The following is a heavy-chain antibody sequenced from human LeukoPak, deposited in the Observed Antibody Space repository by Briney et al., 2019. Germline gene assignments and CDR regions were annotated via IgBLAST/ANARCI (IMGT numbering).Heavy chain of an antibody. CDR1: GGSFSGYY. CDR2: INHSGST. CDR3: ARGRYCSSTSCYGMVDY. D-gene: IGHD2-2*01. Sequence: PSETLSLTCAVYGGSFSGYYWSWIRQPPGKGLEWIGEINHSGSTNYNPSLKSRVTISVDTSKNQFSLKLSSMTAADTAVYYCARGRYCSSTSCYGMVDYWGQGTLVTVSS. J-gene: IGHJ4*02. V-gene: IGHV4-34*01.